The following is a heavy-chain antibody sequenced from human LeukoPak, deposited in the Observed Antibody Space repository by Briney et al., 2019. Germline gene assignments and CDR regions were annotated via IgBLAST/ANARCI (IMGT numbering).Heavy chain of an antibody. Sequence: ASVKVSCKASGGTFSSYAISWVRQAPGQGLEWMGGIIPIFGTANYAQKFQGRVTITADKSTSTAYMELSSLRSEDTAVYYCARAHYYGSGSYYNVYAFDIWGQGTMVTVSS. D-gene: IGHD3-10*01. V-gene: IGHV1-69*06. J-gene: IGHJ3*02. CDR2: IIPIFGTA. CDR1: GGTFSSYA. CDR3: ARAHYYGSGSYYNVYAFDI.